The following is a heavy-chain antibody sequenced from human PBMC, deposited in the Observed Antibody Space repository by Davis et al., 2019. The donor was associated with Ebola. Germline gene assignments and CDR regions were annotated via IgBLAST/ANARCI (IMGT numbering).Heavy chain of an antibody. CDR3: AKDSRMERVYYYYYMDV. CDR1: GYTFTSYD. V-gene: IGHV1-8*01. D-gene: IGHD1-26*01. Sequence: ASVKVSCKASGYTFTSYDINWVRQATGQGLEWMGWMNPNSGNTGYAQKFQGRVTMTRNTSISTAYMEVSSLRAEDTAVYYCAKDSRMERVYYYYYMDVWGKGTTVTVSS. CDR2: MNPNSGNT. J-gene: IGHJ6*03.